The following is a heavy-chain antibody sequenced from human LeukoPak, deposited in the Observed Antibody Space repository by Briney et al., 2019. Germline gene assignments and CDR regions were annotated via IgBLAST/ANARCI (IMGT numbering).Heavy chain of an antibody. D-gene: IGHD3-3*01. CDR1: GYTFTTYA. CDR3: ARDPRITIFGVVIYYYYGMDV. J-gene: IGHJ6*02. CDR2: INTNTGNP. Sequence: ASVKVSCKASGYTFTTYAMNWVRQAPGQGLEWMGWINTNTGNPTYAQGFTGRFVFSLDTSVGTAYLQISSLKAEDTAVYYCARDPRITIFGVVIYYYYGMDVWGQGTTVTVSS. V-gene: IGHV7-4-1*02.